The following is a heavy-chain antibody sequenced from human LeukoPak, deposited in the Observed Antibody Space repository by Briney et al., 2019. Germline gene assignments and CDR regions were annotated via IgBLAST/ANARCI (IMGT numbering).Heavy chain of an antibody. V-gene: IGHV1-69*05. CDR2: IIPIFGTA. D-gene: IGHD3-9*01. CDR1: GGTFGSYA. J-gene: IGHJ4*02. Sequence: SVKVSCKASGGTFGSYAISWVRQAPGQGREWMGRIIPIFGTANYAQKFQGRVTITTDESTSTAYMELSSLRSEDTAAYYCARARGGGIYDILTDDYWGQGTLVTVSS. CDR3: ARARGGGIYDILTDDY.